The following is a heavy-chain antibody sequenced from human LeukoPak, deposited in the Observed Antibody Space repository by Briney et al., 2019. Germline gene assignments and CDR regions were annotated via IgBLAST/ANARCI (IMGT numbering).Heavy chain of an antibody. CDR3: ARDHDDYVGAFDI. V-gene: IGHV5-51*01. CDR2: IYPGDSET. CDR1: GYNFTSYW. Sequence: PGGSLKISCKGSGYNFTSYWIGWVRQLPGKGLEWMGNIYPGDSETRNSPSFQGQVTISVDKSISTAYLQWSGLKASDTAIYYCARDHDDYVGAFDIWGQGTMITVSS. D-gene: IGHD4-17*01. J-gene: IGHJ3*02.